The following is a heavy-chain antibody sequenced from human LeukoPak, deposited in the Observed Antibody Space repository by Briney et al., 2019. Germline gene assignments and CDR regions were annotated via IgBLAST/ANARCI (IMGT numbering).Heavy chain of an antibody. CDR2: ISSSSSYI. Sequence: GGSLRLSCAASGFTFSSYSMNWVRQAPGKGLEWVSSISSSSSYIYYADSVKGRFTISRDNAKNSLYLQMNSLRAEDTAVYCCARVPSTVTTRPDDYWGQGTLVTVSS. D-gene: IGHD4-17*01. CDR1: GFTFSSYS. V-gene: IGHV3-21*01. J-gene: IGHJ4*02. CDR3: ARVPSTVTTRPDDY.